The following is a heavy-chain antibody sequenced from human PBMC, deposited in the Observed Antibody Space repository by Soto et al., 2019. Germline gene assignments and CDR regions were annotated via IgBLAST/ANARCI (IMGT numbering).Heavy chain of an antibody. CDR2: ISYDGSNK. J-gene: IGHJ3*02. CDR3: AKIYGDDAFDI. Sequence: PGGSLRLSCAASGFTFGSYGMHWVRQAPGKGLEWVAVISYDGSNKYYADSVKGRFTISRDNSKNTLYLQMNSLRAEDTAVYYCAKIYGDDAFDIWGQGTMVTVSS. D-gene: IGHD4-17*01. V-gene: IGHV3-30*18. CDR1: GFTFGSYG.